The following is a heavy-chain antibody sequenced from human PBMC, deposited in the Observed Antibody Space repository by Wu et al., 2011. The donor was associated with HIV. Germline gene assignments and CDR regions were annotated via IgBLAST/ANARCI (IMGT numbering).Heavy chain of an antibody. V-gene: IGHV1-18*01. D-gene: IGHD3-3*01. CDR3: ARGRLDYDFWSGPSTNWFDP. CDR2: ISAXTGNI. CDR1: SYTFGSYA. Sequence: VKVSCTASSYTFGSYAMGWVRQAPGQGLEWMGWISAXTGNIKYAQKFQGRVTMTTDTSASTAYMELRSLRSDDTAVYYCARGRLDYDFWSGPSTNWFDPWGQGTLVTVSS. J-gene: IGHJ5*02.